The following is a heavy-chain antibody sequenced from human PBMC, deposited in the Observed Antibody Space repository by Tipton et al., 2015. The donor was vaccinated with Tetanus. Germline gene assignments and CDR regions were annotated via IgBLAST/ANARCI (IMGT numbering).Heavy chain of an antibody. CDR2: IYYSGST. D-gene: IGHD3-10*01. V-gene: IGHV4-30-4*01. Sequence: GEALGNGDYYWSWIRQPPGKGLESIGYIYYSGSTYYNPSLKSRVTISEDRSKNQISLRLRSVTAADTAVYYCARVKGTYNHYGLDVWGQGTTVTVAS. CDR1: GEALGNGDYY. J-gene: IGHJ6*02. CDR3: ARVKGTYNHYGLDV.